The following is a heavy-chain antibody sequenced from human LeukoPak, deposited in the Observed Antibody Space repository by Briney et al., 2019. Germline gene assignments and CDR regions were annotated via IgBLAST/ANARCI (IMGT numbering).Heavy chain of an antibody. V-gene: IGHV4-30-4*07. CDR1: GGSISSGGYS. J-gene: IGHJ5*02. D-gene: IGHD6-13*01. Sequence: PSETLSLTCVVSGGSISSGGYSWSWIRQPPGEGLEWIGYIYYTGNTYYNPSLKSRVNISVDTSKNQFSLKLSSVTAADTAVYYCARWSIAAAAYNWFDPWGQGTLVTVSS. CDR2: IYYTGNT. CDR3: ARWSIAAAAYNWFDP.